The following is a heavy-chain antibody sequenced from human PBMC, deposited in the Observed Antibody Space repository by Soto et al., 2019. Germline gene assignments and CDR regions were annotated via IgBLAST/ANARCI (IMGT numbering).Heavy chain of an antibody. CDR3: ARLGRDIVVVVANDAFDI. CDR1: GGSISSSSYS. CDR2: IYYGGNT. V-gene: IGHV4-39*01. D-gene: IGHD2-15*01. Sequence: TLSLTCIVSGGSISSSSYSWAWIRQPPGRGLEWIGTIYYGGNTYYNPSLKSRVTISVDTSKNQFSLKLSSVTAADTAVYYCARLGRDIVVVVANDAFDIWGQGTMVTVSS. J-gene: IGHJ3*02.